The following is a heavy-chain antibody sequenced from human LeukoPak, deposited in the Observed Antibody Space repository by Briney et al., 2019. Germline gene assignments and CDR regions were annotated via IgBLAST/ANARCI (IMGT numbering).Heavy chain of an antibody. V-gene: IGHV3-7*01. CDR2: IKQDGTDK. D-gene: IGHD6-6*01. Sequence: GGSLRLSCAASGFTFSYYWMSWVRQAPGKGLEWVANIKQDGTDKYYVDSVRGRFTISRDNAKNPLYLQMNSLRAEDTAVYYCAARRWVIAARPLWGQGTLVTVSS. CDR1: GFTFSYYW. J-gene: IGHJ4*02. CDR3: AARRWVIAARPL.